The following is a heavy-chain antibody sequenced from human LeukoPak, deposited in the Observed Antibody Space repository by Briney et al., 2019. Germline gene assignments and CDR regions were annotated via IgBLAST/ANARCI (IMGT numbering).Heavy chain of an antibody. CDR3: ARFGLGKFRNGFQF. CDR2: IYTSGST. D-gene: IGHD3-16*01. Sequence: SETLSLTCTVSRGSISSYYWTWIRQPAGKGLEWIGRIYTSGSTNYNPALESRATLSVDTSKNQFSLKLNSVTAADTAVYYWARFGLGKFRNGFQFLGQGILVSVSS. CDR1: RGSISSYY. J-gene: IGHJ1*01. V-gene: IGHV4-4*07.